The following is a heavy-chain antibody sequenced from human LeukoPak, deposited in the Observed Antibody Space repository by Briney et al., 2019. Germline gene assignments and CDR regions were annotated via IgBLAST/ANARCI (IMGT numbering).Heavy chain of an antibody. V-gene: IGHV4-59*01. J-gene: IGHJ4*02. CDR3: ARGIAVMADY. D-gene: IGHD6-19*01. Sequence: SETLSLTCTVSGGSISSYYWSWIRQPPGKGLEWIGYIHYSGSTNYNPSLKSRVTISVDTSKNQFSLKLSSVTAADTAVYYCARGIAVMADYWGQGTLVTVSS. CDR1: GGSISSYY. CDR2: IHYSGST.